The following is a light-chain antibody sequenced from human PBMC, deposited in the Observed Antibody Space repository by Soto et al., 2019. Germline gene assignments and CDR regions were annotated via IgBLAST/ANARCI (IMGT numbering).Light chain of an antibody. CDR3: QRCDSSPRT. J-gene: IGKJ1*01. CDR1: QSVSTWA. CDR2: GAS. V-gene: IGKV3-20*01. Sequence: EIVLTQSPGTLSLSPGERATLSCRASQSVSTWALAWYQQKPGQAPRLLISGASSRAADIPDRFSGSGSGIDFPLTINRLEPEDFAVYYCQRCDSSPRTFGQGTKVE.